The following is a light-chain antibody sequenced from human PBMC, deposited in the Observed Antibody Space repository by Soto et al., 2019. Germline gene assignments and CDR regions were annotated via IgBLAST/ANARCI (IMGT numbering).Light chain of an antibody. CDR1: SSNIGAGYD. J-gene: IGLJ2*01. Sequence: QSVLTQPPSVSGAPGQRVTISCTGSSSNIGAGYDVHWYQQLPGTAPKLLIYGNSNRPSGVPDRFSGSKSGTSASLAITGLQAEDEADYCCQSYDSSLSGSDVVFGGGTQLTVL. V-gene: IGLV1-40*01. CDR3: QSYDSSLSGSDVV. CDR2: GNS.